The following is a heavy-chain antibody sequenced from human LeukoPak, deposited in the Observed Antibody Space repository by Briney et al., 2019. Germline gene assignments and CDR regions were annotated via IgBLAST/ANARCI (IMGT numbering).Heavy chain of an antibody. D-gene: IGHD4-17*01. J-gene: IGHJ6*02. Sequence: ASVTVSCKASGYTFTSYAISWVRQAPGQGLEWMGWISAYNGNTNYAQKFQGRVTMTTDTSTSTAYMELRSLRSDDTAVYYCAFMVTTFDYYGMDVWGQGTTVTVSS. CDR3: AFMVTTFDYYGMDV. V-gene: IGHV1-18*01. CDR1: GYTFTSYA. CDR2: ISAYNGNT.